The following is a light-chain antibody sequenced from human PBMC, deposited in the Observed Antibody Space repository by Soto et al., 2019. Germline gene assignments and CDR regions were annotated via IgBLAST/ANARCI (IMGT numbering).Light chain of an antibody. J-gene: IGLJ2*01. CDR1: SSDVGAYNY. CDR3: SSYTSSSTLV. CDR2: EVI. V-gene: IGLV2-14*01. Sequence: QSVLTQPASVSGSPGQSITISCTATSSDVGAYNYVSWYQQHPGKAPKLMIYEVINRPSGVSNRFSGSKSGNTASLIISGLQAEDEADYYCSSYTSSSTLVFGGGTNLTVL.